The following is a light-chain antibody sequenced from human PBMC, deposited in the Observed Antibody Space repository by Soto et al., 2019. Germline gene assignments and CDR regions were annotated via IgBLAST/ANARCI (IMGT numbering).Light chain of an antibody. CDR3: QHYNSYSEA. CDR1: QTISSW. V-gene: IGKV1-5*03. J-gene: IGKJ1*01. CDR2: KAS. Sequence: DIQMNQSAFPLSVSAGDRVTITCRASQTISSWLAWYQQKPGKAPKLLIYKASTLKSGAPSRFSGSGSGTEFTLTISSLQPDDFATYYCQHYNSYSEAFGQGTNLDIK.